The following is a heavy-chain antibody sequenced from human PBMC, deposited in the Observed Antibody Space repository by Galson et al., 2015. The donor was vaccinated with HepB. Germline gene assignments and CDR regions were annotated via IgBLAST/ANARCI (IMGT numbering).Heavy chain of an antibody. V-gene: IGHV1-3*01. Sequence: SVKVSCKASGYTFTSYAMHWVRQAPGQRLEWMGWINAGNGNTKYSQKFQGRVTITRDTSASTAYMELSSLRSEDTAVYYCARVGAHRAYYYYGMDVWGQGTTVTVSS. J-gene: IGHJ6*02. CDR3: ARVGAHRAYYYYGMDV. CDR2: INAGNGNT. CDR1: GYTFTSYA. D-gene: IGHD3-16*01.